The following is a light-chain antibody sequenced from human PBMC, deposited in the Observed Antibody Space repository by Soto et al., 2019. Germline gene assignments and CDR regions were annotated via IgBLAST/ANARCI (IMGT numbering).Light chain of an antibody. CDR2: EVN. Sequence: QSALTQPPSASGSPGQSVTISCTGTGSDVGAYNFVSWYQQHPGKAPKLMIFEVNKRPSGVPDRFSGFKSGNTAFLTVSGLQTDDEADYYFGSFAGSANLLFGGGTKLTVL. CDR3: GSFAGSANLL. J-gene: IGLJ2*01. CDR1: GSDVGAYNF. V-gene: IGLV2-8*01.